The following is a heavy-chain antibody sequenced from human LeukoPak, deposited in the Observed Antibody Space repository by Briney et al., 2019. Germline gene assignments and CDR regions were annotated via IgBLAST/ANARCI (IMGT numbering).Heavy chain of an antibody. D-gene: IGHD5-18*01. CDR1: GGSISSYY. CDR2: IYYSGST. V-gene: IGHV4-59*01. Sequence: SETLSLTCTVSGGSISSYYWSWIRRPPGKGLEWIGYIYYSGSTNYNPSLKSRVTISVDTSKNQFSLKLSSVTAADTAVYYCARYSAMVKNDAFDIWGQGTMVTVSS. J-gene: IGHJ3*02. CDR3: ARYSAMVKNDAFDI.